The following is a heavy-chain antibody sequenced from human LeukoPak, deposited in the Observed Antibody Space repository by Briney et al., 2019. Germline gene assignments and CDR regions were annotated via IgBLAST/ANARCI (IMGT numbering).Heavy chain of an antibody. CDR1: GFTFSTYG. V-gene: IGHV3-33*01. CDR2: IWYDGSNK. CDR3: ARARGPYDILTGYHDY. Sequence: GGSLRLSCAASGFTFSTYGMHWVRQAPGKGLEWVAVIWYDGSNKYYADSVKGRLTISRDNSKNTLYLQMNSLRAEDTAVYYCARARGPYDILTGYHDYWGQGTLVTVSS. J-gene: IGHJ4*02. D-gene: IGHD3-9*01.